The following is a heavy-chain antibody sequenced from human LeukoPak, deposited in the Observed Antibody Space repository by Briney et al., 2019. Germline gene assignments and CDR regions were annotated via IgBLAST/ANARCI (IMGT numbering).Heavy chain of an antibody. V-gene: IGHV1-18*01. Sequence: ASVKVSCKASGYTFTSYGITWVRQAPGQGLEWMGWIGAYNGNTNYAQKLQGRVTMTTDTSTSTAYMELRSLRSDDTAVYYCARDRGYDFWSGYYALPDAFDIWGQGTMVTVSS. CDR2: IGAYNGNT. CDR3: ARDRGYDFWSGYYALPDAFDI. CDR1: GYTFTSYG. D-gene: IGHD3-3*01. J-gene: IGHJ3*02.